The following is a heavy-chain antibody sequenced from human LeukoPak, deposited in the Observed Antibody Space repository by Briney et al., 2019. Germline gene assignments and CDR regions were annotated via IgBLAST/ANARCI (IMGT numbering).Heavy chain of an antibody. CDR1: GFSFNESY. J-gene: IGHJ4*02. Sequence: PGGSLRLSCAASGFSFNESYMTWIRQAPGKGLEWVAYNSGRSYSMYYADSVKGRFNISRDNSLNSLYLHMSSLRADDPAVYYCVRGKRRFDYWGQGTLVTVSS. CDR3: VRGKRRFDY. V-gene: IGHV3-11*01. CDR2: NSGRSYSM.